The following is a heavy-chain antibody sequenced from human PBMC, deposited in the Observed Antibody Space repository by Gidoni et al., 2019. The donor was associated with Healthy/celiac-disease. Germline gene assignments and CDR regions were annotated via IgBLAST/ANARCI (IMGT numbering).Heavy chain of an antibody. D-gene: IGHD2-2*02. CDR3: ARDDVDCSSTSCDIAPRI. Sequence: EVQLVESGGGLVKPGGSLRLSCAASGFTFSSYRMNWVRQAPGKGLEWVSSISSSSSYIYYADSVKGRFTISRDNAKNSLYLQMNSLRAEDTAVYYCARDDVDCSSTSCDIAPRIWGQGTLVTVSS. CDR1: GFTFSSYR. V-gene: IGHV3-21*01. J-gene: IGHJ4*02. CDR2: ISSSSSYI.